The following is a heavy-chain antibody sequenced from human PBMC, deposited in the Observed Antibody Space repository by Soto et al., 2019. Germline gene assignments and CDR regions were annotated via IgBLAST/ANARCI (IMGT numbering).Heavy chain of an antibody. CDR3: ARGEDVLLFDY. CDR1: GGTFSSYA. D-gene: IGHD3-10*01. V-gene: IGHV1-69*13. Sequence: SVKVSCKASGGTFSSYAISWVRQAPGQGLEWMGGIIPIFGTANYAQKFQGRVTITADESTSTAYMELSSLRSDDTAVYYCARGEDVLLFDYWGQGTLVTVSS. J-gene: IGHJ4*02. CDR2: IIPIFGTA.